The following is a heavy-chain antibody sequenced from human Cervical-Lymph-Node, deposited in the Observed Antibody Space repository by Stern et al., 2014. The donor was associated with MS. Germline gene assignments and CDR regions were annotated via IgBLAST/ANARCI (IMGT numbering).Heavy chain of an antibody. Sequence: VQLVESGGGLVKPGGSLRLSCAGSGFSFRDYYMSWIRQAPGKGLEWVSHISNSGSTINYADSVRGRFTIARDNAKNSLFLQMNSLRAEDTAVYYCARKPVLFVSGMDVWGQGTTVTVSS. CDR3: ARKPVLFVSGMDV. CDR1: GFSFRDYY. V-gene: IGHV3-11*01. CDR2: ISNSGSTI. J-gene: IGHJ6*02. D-gene: IGHD3-3*01.